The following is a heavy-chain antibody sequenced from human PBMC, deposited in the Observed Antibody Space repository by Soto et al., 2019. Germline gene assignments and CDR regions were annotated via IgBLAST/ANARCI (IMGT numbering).Heavy chain of an antibody. CDR2: IWYDGSNK. V-gene: IGHV3-33*01. CDR1: GFTFSSYG. CDR3: ARFFDGGSYVDY. J-gene: IGHJ4*02. Sequence: QVQLVESGGGVVQPGRSLRLSCAASGFTFSSYGMHWVRQAPGKGLEWVAVIWYDGSNKYYADSVKGRFTISRDNSKNTLYLQMNSLRAEDTAVYYCARFFDGGSYVDYWGQGTLVTVSS. D-gene: IGHD1-26*01.